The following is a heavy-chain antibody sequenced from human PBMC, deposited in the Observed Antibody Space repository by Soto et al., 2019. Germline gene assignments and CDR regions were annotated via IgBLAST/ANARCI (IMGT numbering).Heavy chain of an antibody. CDR3: AKDGGATVTTEGYDY. D-gene: IGHD4-17*01. CDR2: ISGSGGST. Sequence: EVQLLESGGGLVQPGGSLRLSCADSGFTFSSYAMSWVRQAPGKGLEWVSAISGSGGSTYYADSVKGRFTISRDNSKNTLYLQMNSLRAEDTAVYYCAKDGGATVTTEGYDYWGQGTLVTVSS. J-gene: IGHJ4*02. V-gene: IGHV3-23*01. CDR1: GFTFSSYA.